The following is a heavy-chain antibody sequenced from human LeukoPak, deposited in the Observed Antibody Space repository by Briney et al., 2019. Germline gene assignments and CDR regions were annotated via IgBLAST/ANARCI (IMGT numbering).Heavy chain of an antibody. Sequence: GGSLRLSCAASGFTFSSYAMSWVRQAPGKGLEWVSAISGSGGSTYYADSVKGRFTISRDNPKNTLYLQMNSLRAEDTAVYYCARDRYSSGSWDYWGQGTLVTVSS. CDR1: GFTFSSYA. D-gene: IGHD6-19*01. CDR3: ARDRYSSGSWDY. CDR2: ISGSGGST. J-gene: IGHJ4*02. V-gene: IGHV3-23*01.